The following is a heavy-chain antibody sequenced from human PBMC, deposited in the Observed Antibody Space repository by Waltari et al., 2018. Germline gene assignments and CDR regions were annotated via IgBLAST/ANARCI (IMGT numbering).Heavy chain of an antibody. D-gene: IGHD2-2*01. Sequence: EVQLLESGGGLVQPGGSLKLSCAASGFCFTSYFMSWVRQAPGKGLEWVAGITSSGGDTAYADSVKGRFTISRDNSNNTLFLQMSSLSAEDTAVYYCAREKSSWLPTYWGQGTLVTVSS. CDR3: AREKSSWLPTY. CDR1: GFCFTSYF. V-gene: IGHV3-23*01. CDR2: ITSSGGDT. J-gene: IGHJ4*02.